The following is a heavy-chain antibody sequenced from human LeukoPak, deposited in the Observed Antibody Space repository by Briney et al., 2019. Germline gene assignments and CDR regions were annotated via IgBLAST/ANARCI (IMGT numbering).Heavy chain of an antibody. J-gene: IGHJ3*02. CDR3: ARDLSGGGYDI. CDR2: ISYDGSNK. CDR1: GFTFSGYG. D-gene: IGHD2-15*01. Sequence: GGSLRLSCAASGFTFSGYGMHWVRQAPGKGLEWVAVISYDGSNKYYADSGKGRFTISRDNSKNTLYVQMNSLRAEDTAVYYCARDLSGGGYDIWGQGTVVTVSS. V-gene: IGHV3-30*19.